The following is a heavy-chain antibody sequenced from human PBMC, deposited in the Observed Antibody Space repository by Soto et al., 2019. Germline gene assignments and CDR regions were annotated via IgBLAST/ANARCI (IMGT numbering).Heavy chain of an antibody. D-gene: IGHD2-2*01. CDR3: ARDLVVSGAFDY. V-gene: IGHV1-18*01. Sequence: QVQLVQSGAEVKKPGASVKVSCKASGYTFTSYGISWVRQAPGQGLEWMGWISGYNGNTHYAQKLQGRVAMTIDSSTSTVYMGLRSLRSDDTAVYYCARDLVVSGAFDYWGQGTLVTVSS. J-gene: IGHJ4*02. CDR1: GYTFTSYG. CDR2: ISGYNGNT.